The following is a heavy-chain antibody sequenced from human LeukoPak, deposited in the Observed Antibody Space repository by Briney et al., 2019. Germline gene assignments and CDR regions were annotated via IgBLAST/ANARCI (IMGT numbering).Heavy chain of an antibody. V-gene: IGHV3-15*01. Sequence: GGSLRLSCSASGFTFTNAWMSWVRQAPGKGLEWVGLIKSKTDGGTTDYAAPVQGRFTISRDESNNTLHLQMSSLKTEDTGVYYCATVYWYFDLWGPGTLLSVSA. CDR1: GFTFTNAW. J-gene: IGHJ2*01. CDR2: IKSKTDGGTT. CDR3: ATVYWYFDL.